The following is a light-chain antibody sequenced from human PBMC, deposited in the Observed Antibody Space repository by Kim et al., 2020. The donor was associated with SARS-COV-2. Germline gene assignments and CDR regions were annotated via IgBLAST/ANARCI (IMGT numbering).Light chain of an antibody. CDR1: NNNVGSQG. Sequence: PTATLTCSGNNNNVGSQGAAWLQQRQGHPPKVLSYRNTNRPSGISERLSASRSGNTASLTITGLQPADEADYYCSAWDNSLNAWVFGGGTQLTVL. J-gene: IGLJ3*02. CDR2: RNT. CDR3: SAWDNSLNAWV. V-gene: IGLV10-54*01.